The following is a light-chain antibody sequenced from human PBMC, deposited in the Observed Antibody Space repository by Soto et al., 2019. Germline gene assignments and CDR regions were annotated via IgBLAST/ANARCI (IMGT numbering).Light chain of an antibody. CDR1: QSISDY. V-gene: IGKV1-39*01. Sequence: DIQMTQSPSSLSASVGDRVTITCRASQSISDYLNWYQQKPGKAPKLLIYAAFSLQSGVPSRFSGSGSGTDFTLTINSLQPEDFATYYCQQSYSTPWTFGQGTKVDIK. J-gene: IGKJ1*01. CDR3: QQSYSTPWT. CDR2: AAF.